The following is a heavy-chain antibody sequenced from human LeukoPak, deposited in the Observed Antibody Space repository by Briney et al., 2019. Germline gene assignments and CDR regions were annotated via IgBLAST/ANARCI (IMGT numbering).Heavy chain of an antibody. CDR1: GFTFSSYG. V-gene: IGHV3-30*02. Sequence: PGGSLRLSCAASGFTFSSYGMHWVRRAPGKGLEWVAFIRYDGSNKYYADSVKGRFTISRDNAKNSLYLQMNSLRAEDTAVYFCASGGYGSGSYYFDYWGQGTLVTVSS. CDR2: IRYDGSNK. J-gene: IGHJ4*02. CDR3: ASGGYGSGSYYFDY. D-gene: IGHD3-10*01.